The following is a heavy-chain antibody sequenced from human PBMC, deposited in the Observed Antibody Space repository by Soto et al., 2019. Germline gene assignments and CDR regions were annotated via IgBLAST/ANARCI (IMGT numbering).Heavy chain of an antibody. CDR2: IDPSDSYT. CDR1: GYSFTSYW. J-gene: IGHJ6*02. D-gene: IGHD5-18*01. V-gene: IGHV5-10-1*01. Sequence: PGESLKISCKGSGYSFTSYWISGVGQMPGKGLEWMGRIDPSDSYTNYSPSFQGHVTISADKSISTAYLQWSSLKASDTAMYYCARTAMAQTYYYGMDVWGQGTTVTVSS. CDR3: ARTAMAQTYYYGMDV.